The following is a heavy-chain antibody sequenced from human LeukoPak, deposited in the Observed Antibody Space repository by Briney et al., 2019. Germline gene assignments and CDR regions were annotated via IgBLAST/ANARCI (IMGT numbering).Heavy chain of an antibody. Sequence: SETLSLTCTVSGGSISNSSYYWGWIRQPAGKGLEWIGRIYTSGSTNYNPSLKSRVTMPVDTSKNQFSLKLSSVTAADTGVYYCARGARGIAAAGTHYYYYYGMDGWGQGTTVTVSS. J-gene: IGHJ6*02. D-gene: IGHD6-13*01. V-gene: IGHV4-61*02. CDR3: ARGARGIAAAGTHYYYYYGMDG. CDR2: IYTSGST. CDR1: GGSISNSSYY.